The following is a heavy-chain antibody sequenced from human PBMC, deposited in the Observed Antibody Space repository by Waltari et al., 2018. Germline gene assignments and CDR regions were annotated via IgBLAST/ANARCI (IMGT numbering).Heavy chain of an antibody. Sequence: QVQLQESGPGLVKPSETLSLTCTVSGGSISSYYWSWIRQPPGKGLAWIGYIYYVGSYNSNPSLKCRVTISVDTSKNQFSLKLSSVTAADTAVYYCARHYYGSGSYYYYFDYWGQGTLVTVSS. D-gene: IGHD3-10*01. V-gene: IGHV4-59*01. J-gene: IGHJ4*02. CDR2: IYYVGSY. CDR3: ARHYYGSGSYYYYFDY. CDR1: GGSISSYY.